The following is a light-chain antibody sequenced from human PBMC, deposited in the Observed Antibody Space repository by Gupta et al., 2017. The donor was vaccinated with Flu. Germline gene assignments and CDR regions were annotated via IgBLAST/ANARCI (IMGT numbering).Light chain of an antibody. J-gene: IGKJ4*01. Sequence: DIQMTQSPSTLSASVGDRVTITCRASQSISSWLAWYQQKAGKAPKLLIYKASSLESGVPSRFSGSGSGTEFTLTISSLQPDDLAAYYCQQDEAYPLTFGGGTKVEIK. CDR2: KAS. V-gene: IGKV1-5*03. CDR3: QQDEAYPLT. CDR1: QSISSW.